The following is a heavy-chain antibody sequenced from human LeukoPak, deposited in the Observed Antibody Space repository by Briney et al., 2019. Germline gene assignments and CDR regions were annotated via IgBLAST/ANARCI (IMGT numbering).Heavy chain of an antibody. J-gene: IGHJ4*02. V-gene: IGHV3-48*02. CDR3: ARAWGGVVVAAHSFSDY. CDR2: ISSSSSTI. D-gene: IGHD2-15*01. Sequence: GGSLRLSCAASGFTFSSYSMNWVRQAPGKGLEWVSYISSSSSTIYYADSVKGRFTISRDNAKNSLYLQMNSLRDEDTAVYYCARAWGGVVVAAHSFSDYWGQGTLVTVSS. CDR1: GFTFSSYS.